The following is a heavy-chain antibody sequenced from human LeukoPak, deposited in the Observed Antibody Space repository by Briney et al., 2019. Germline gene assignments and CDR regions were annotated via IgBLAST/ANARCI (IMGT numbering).Heavy chain of an antibody. J-gene: IGHJ4*02. CDR1: GFTFSRYW. Sequence: GGSLRLSCAASGFTFSRYWMTWVRQAPGERLEWVANIKQDGGETYYVDAVKGRFTISRDNAKNPLYLQMNRLRVGHTAVYFCARGRYSGYMYYFDYWGQGTLVTVSS. V-gene: IGHV3-7*01. CDR2: IKQDGGET. CDR3: ARGRYSGYMYYFDY. D-gene: IGHD5-12*01.